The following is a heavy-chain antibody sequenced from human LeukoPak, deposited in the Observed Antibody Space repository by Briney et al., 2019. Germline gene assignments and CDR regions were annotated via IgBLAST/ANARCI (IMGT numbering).Heavy chain of an antibody. CDR2: IYSGGST. D-gene: IGHD5/OR15-5a*01. J-gene: IGHJ3*02. Sequence: AGGSLRLSCAASGFTVSSNYLSWVRQAPGKGLEWVSVIYSGGSTYYADSVKGRFTISRDNSKNTLYLQMNSLRAEDTAVYYCAREGSTEAFDIWGQGTMVTVSS. CDR3: AREGSTEAFDI. V-gene: IGHV3-53*01. CDR1: GFTVSSNY.